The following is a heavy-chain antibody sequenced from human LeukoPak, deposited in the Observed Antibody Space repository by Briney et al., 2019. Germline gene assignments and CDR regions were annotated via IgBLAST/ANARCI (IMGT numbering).Heavy chain of an antibody. D-gene: IGHD5-24*01. V-gene: IGHV4-39*07. CDR2: IFYTGST. J-gene: IGHJ4*02. CDR1: SGSISTSNYY. CDR3: ARDRDGYTEYYFDY. Sequence: SETLSLTCTVSSGSISTSNYYWGWVRQPPGKALEWIGNIFYTGSTYYSPSLKSRVTISVDTSKNQFSLKLSSVTAADTAVYYCARDRDGYTEYYFDYWGQGTLVTVSS.